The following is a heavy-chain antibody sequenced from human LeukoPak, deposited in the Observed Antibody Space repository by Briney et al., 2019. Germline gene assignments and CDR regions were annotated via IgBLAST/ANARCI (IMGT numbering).Heavy chain of an antibody. Sequence: SETLSLTCTVSGGSISSSSYYWGWIRQPPGKGLEWIGSIYYSGSTYYNPSLKSRVTMSVDTSKNQFSLKLSSVTAADTAVYYCARIVTYYYGSGQSYYYYYMDVWGKGTTVTISS. CDR3: ARIVTYYYGSGQSYYYYYMDV. V-gene: IGHV4-39*07. D-gene: IGHD3-10*01. CDR2: IYYSGST. J-gene: IGHJ6*03. CDR1: GGSISSSSYY.